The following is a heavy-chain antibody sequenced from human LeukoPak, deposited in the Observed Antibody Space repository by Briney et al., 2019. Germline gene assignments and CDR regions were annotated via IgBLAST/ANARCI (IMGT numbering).Heavy chain of an antibody. CDR1: GGSFSGYY. J-gene: IGHJ6*02. CDR2: INHSGST. V-gene: IGHV4-34*01. Sequence: SETLSLTCAVYGGSFSGYYWSWIRQPPWKGLEWIGEINHSGSTNYNPSLKSRVTISVDTSKNQFSLKLSSVTAADTAVYYRARGREYGDYSGVYYYYGMDVWGQGTTVTVSS. D-gene: IGHD4-17*01. CDR3: ARGREYGDYSGVYYYYGMDV.